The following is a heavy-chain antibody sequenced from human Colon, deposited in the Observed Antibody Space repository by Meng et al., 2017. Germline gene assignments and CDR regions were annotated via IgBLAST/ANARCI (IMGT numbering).Heavy chain of an antibody. Sequence: GESLKISCDASGVTFSRTWMTWVRQAPGKGLEWVANINQDGSVRNYVDSVRGRFTISRENAANSLYLQMIILRAEDTAVYYCARYSHYSTFDDWGPGTLVTVSS. D-gene: IGHD4-11*01. CDR2: INQDGSVR. CDR1: GVTFSRTW. V-gene: IGHV3-7*01. CDR3: ARYSHYSTFDD. J-gene: IGHJ4*02.